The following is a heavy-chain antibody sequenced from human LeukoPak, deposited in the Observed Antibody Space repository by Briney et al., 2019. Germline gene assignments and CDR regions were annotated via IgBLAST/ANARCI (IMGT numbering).Heavy chain of an antibody. CDR3: GRDRGFGQADV. V-gene: IGHV3-7*01. CDR2: IKQDGSEK. D-gene: IGHD3-10*01. Sequence: GGSLRLSCAASGFTLSSYWMSWLRQAPGKGLEWVANIKQDGSEKYYVDSVKGRFTISRDNAKNSLYLQMNSLRAEDTAVYYCGRDRGFGQADVWGKGTTVTVSS. CDR1: GFTLSSYW. J-gene: IGHJ6*04.